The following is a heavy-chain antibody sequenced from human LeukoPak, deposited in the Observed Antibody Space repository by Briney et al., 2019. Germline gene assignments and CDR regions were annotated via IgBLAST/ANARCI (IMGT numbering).Heavy chain of an antibody. CDR2: IFSGGST. J-gene: IGHJ5*02. CDR3: AKDSRGADYSGGWYWFDP. V-gene: IGHV3-53*05. Sequence: SGGCLRLSCAASGFTLCSNYMSCVRHAPGKGVEWGSDIFSGGSTYYADSVKGRFTNSRDNAKNSLYLQMNSLRAEDTALYYCAKDSRGADYSGGWYWFDPWGQGTLVTVSS. D-gene: IGHD6-19*01. CDR1: GFTLCSNY.